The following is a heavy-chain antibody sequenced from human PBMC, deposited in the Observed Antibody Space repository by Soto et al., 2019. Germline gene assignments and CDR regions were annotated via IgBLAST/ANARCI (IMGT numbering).Heavy chain of an antibody. CDR1: GFTFSSYA. J-gene: IGHJ4*02. V-gene: IGHV3-23*01. Sequence: GGSLRLSCAASGFTFSSYAMSWVRQAPGKGLEWVSAISGSGGSTYYADSVKGRFTISRDNSKDTLYLQMNSLRAEDTAVYYCAKGSNYYDSSGYSYWGQGTLVTVSS. D-gene: IGHD3-22*01. CDR2: ISGSGGST. CDR3: AKGSNYYDSSGYSY.